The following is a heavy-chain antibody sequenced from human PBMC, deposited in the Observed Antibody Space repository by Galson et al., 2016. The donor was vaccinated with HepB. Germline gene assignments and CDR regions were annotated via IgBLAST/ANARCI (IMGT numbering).Heavy chain of an antibody. Sequence: QVQLQESGPGLVKPSETLSLPCTVSGGPITSYYCHWIRQSPGKRLEWIGYSAYGGNIDYNPSLESRATISVDTSTNDFSLRLTSVTVADTAVCYCAAGWQFDYWGPGILVSIAS. CDR1: GGPITSYY. CDR3: AAGWQFDY. J-gene: IGHJ4*02. D-gene: IGHD6-19*01. V-gene: IGHV4-59*08. CDR2: SAYGGNI.